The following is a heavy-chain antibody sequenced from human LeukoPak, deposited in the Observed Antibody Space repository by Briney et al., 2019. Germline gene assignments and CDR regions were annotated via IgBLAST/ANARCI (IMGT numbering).Heavy chain of an antibody. D-gene: IGHD2/OR15-2a*01. CDR2: IYYSGST. J-gene: IGHJ4*02. CDR1: GGSISSSSYY. V-gene: IGHV4-39*02. Sequence: PSETLSLTCTVSGGSISSSSYYWGWIRQPPGKGLEWIGSIYYSGSTYYNPSLKSRVTISVDTSKNQFSLKLRSVTAADTAVYYCAREVFYIEYYFDYWGQGTLVTVSS. CDR3: AREVFYIEYYFDY.